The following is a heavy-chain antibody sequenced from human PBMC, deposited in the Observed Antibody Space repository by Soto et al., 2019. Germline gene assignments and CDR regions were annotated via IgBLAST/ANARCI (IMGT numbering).Heavy chain of an antibody. Sequence: EVQLVESGGGLVQPGGSLRLSCAASGFTYHNFWMSWVRQAPGQGLEWVANIKQGGSEKYYVDSVKGRFTISRDNAKSSLYLQMDSLSADDTAVYYCARDQWGYFISWGQGTQVTVSS. CDR3: ARDQWGYFIS. CDR2: IKQGGSEK. V-gene: IGHV3-7*05. D-gene: IGHD1-26*01. CDR1: GFTYHNFW. J-gene: IGHJ5*02.